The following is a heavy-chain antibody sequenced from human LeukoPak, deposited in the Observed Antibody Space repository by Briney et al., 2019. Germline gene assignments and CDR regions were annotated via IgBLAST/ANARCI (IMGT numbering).Heavy chain of an antibody. D-gene: IGHD3-10*01. Sequence: QPGGSLRLSCAASGFTFSSYGMHWVRQAPGKGLEWVAVIWYDGSNKYYADSVKGRFTISRDNSKNTLYLQMNSLRAEDTAVYYCARYGSGSTIYYWGQGTLVTVSS. CDR1: GFTFSSYG. CDR3: ARYGSGSTIYY. J-gene: IGHJ4*02. V-gene: IGHV3-33*01. CDR2: IWYDGSNK.